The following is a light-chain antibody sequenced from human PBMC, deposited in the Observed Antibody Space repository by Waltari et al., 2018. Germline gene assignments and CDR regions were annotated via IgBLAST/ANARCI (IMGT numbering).Light chain of an antibody. V-gene: IGKV3-15*01. Sequence: EIVMTQSPATLSVSPGERATLSCRASQSVSSNLAWYQQKPGQAPRLLIYGASTRDTGIPARLSGSGSGKEFTLTISSLQSEDFAVYYCQQYNNWPPYTFGQGTKLEIK. CDR3: QQYNNWPPYT. J-gene: IGKJ2*01. CDR2: GAS. CDR1: QSVSSN.